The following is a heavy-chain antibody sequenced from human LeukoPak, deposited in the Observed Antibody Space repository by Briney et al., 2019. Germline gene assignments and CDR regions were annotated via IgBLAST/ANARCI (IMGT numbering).Heavy chain of an antibody. J-gene: IGHJ5*02. CDR2: INHSGST. D-gene: IGHD6-19*01. CDR1: GGSFSGYY. CDR3: AIAVAGPRRHFDP. Sequence: SETLSLTCAVYGGSFSGYYWSWIRQPPGKGLEWIGEINHSGSTYYNSSLKSRVTMAVDTSKNQCSLKLNSVTAADTAVYYCAIAVAGPRRHFDPWGQGSLVTVSS. V-gene: IGHV4-34*01.